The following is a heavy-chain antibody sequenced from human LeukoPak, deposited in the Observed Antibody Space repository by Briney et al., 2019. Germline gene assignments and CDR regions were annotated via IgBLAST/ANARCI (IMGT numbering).Heavy chain of an antibody. CDR1: GFTFSGYS. Sequence: PGGSPRLSCAASGFTFSGYSMNWVRQAPGKGLEWVSSISSSSSYIYYADSVKGRFTISRDNAKNSLYLQMNSLRAEDTAVYYCARDLRGFLEWLPTLSDYYYYGMDVWGQGTTVTVSS. CDR3: ARDLRGFLEWLPTLSDYYYYGMDV. J-gene: IGHJ6*02. V-gene: IGHV3-21*01. D-gene: IGHD3-3*01. CDR2: ISSSSSYI.